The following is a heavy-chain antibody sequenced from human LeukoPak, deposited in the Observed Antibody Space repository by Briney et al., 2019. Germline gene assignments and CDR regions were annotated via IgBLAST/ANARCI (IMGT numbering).Heavy chain of an antibody. CDR2: ISYDGGNK. D-gene: IGHD3-22*01. CDR3: AKDLTRYYDSSGYYSLYYYYGMDV. CDR1: GFTFSSYA. J-gene: IGHJ6*02. V-gene: IGHV3-30*18. Sequence: PGGSLRLSCAASGFTFSSYAVHWVRQAPGKGLEWVTVISYDGGNKFYADSVRGRFTISRDNSKNTVYLQMNSLRAEDTAVYYCAKDLTRYYDSSGYYSLYYYYGMDVWGQGTTVTVSS.